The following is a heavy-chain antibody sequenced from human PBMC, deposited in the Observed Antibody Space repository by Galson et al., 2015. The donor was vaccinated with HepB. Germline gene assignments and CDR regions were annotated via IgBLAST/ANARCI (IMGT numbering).Heavy chain of an antibody. Sequence: SLRLSCAASGFTFSSYGMHWVRQAPGKGLEWVAVIWYDGSNKYYADSVKGRFTISRDNSKNTLYLQMNSLRAEDTAVYYCARDGYSSSSSWFDPWGQGTLVTVSS. CDR1: GFTFSSYG. V-gene: IGHV3-33*01. CDR3: ARDGYSSSSSWFDP. J-gene: IGHJ5*02. D-gene: IGHD6-13*01. CDR2: IWYDGSNK.